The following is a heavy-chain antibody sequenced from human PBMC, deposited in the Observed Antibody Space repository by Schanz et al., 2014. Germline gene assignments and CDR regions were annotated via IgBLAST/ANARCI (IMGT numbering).Heavy chain of an antibody. CDR3: AREPLSGYNWFDP. Sequence: QVQLQESGPGLVKPSQTLSLTCTVSGGSIRSGTYYWSWIRQPAGKALEWVGRVFPNGITNYNPSHKSRVPITRDASNNQFSLTLTPRTAADTAVYYCAREPLSGYNWFDPWGQGSLVTVSS. J-gene: IGHJ5*02. CDR1: GGSIRSGTYY. CDR2: VFPNGIT. V-gene: IGHV4-61*02. D-gene: IGHD6-25*01.